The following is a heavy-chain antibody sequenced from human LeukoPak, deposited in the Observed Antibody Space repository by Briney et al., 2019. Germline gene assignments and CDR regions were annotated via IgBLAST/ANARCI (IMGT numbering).Heavy chain of an antibody. CDR1: GGTFSSYA. CDR3: ARDYHYYGSGSYYNYFDY. CDR2: IIPILGIA. J-gene: IGHJ4*02. D-gene: IGHD3-10*01. V-gene: IGHV1-69*04. Sequence: ASVTVSCKASGGTFSSYAISWVRQAPGQGLEWMGRIIPILGIANYAQKFQGRVTITADKSTSTAYMELSSLRSEDTAVYYCARDYHYYGSGSYYNYFDYWGQGTPVTVSS.